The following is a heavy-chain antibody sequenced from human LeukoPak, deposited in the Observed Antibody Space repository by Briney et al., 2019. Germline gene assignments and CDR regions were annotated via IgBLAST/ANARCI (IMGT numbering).Heavy chain of an antibody. Sequence: SETLSLTCTVSGGSISGYYWSWIRQPAGKGLEWIGRVYTSGSTNYNPSLKSRVTMSIDTSKNQFSLNLSSVTAADTAVYYCAKSPSGRGGYNWFDPWGQGTLVTVSS. CDR1: GGSISGYY. CDR2: VYTSGST. V-gene: IGHV4-4*07. CDR3: AKSPSGRGGYNWFDP. J-gene: IGHJ5*02. D-gene: IGHD3-16*01.